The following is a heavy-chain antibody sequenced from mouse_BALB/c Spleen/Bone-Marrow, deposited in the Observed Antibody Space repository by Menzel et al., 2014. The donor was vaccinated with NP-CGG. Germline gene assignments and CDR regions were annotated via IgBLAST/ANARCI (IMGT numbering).Heavy chain of an antibody. D-gene: IGHD2-1*01. V-gene: IGHV1-66*01. CDR1: GYSFTSYY. CDR2: IFPGGGNT. J-gene: IGHJ4*01. Sequence: QVQLQQPGPELVKPGASVKISCKASGYSFTSYYIHWVKQRPGQGLEWIGWIFPGGGNTKYNEKFKGKATLTADTSSSTAYMQLSSLTSEDSAVYFCARHGNLRNYYAMDYWGQGTSVTVSS. CDR3: ARHGNLRNYYAMDY.